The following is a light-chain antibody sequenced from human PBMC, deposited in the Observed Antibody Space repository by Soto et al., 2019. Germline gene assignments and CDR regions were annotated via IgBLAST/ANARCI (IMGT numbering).Light chain of an antibody. V-gene: IGLV2-23*02. CDR1: SRDVGSYNL. J-gene: IGLJ2*01. CDR3: CSYAAITTPVI. Sequence: QSALTQPASVSGSPGQSITISCTGPSRDVGSYNLVSWYQQLPGKAPKLMIYEVSKRPSGVSNRFSGSKSGNTASLTISGLQTEDEADYFCCSYAAITTPVIFGGGTKLTVL. CDR2: EVS.